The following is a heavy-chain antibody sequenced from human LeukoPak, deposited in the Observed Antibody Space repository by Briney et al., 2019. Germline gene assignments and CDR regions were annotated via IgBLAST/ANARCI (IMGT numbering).Heavy chain of an antibody. CDR1: GFTFSSYW. J-gene: IGHJ4*02. CDR3: VSGAYNFGYDY. D-gene: IGHD5-18*01. V-gene: IGHV3-74*01. Sequence: GGSLRLSCASPGFTFSSYWMRWVRQDPGKGLVWVSRINADGSSTNYADSVKGRFTISRDNAKNTLYLQMNSLRADDTAVYYCVSGAYNFGYDYWGQGSLVTVSS. CDR2: INADGSST.